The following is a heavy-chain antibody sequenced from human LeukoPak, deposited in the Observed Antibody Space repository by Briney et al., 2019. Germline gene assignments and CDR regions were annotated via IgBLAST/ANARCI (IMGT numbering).Heavy chain of an antibody. J-gene: IGHJ4*02. Sequence: SETLSLTCTVSDGSISSYYWSWIRQPPVKGLEWIGYIYYSGSTNYNPSLKSRVTISVDTSKNQFSLKLSSVTAADTAVYYCASSSSWYSSFGYFDYWGQGTLVTVSS. V-gene: IGHV4-59*01. CDR3: ASSSSWYSSFGYFDY. D-gene: IGHD6-13*01. CDR2: IYYSGST. CDR1: DGSISSYY.